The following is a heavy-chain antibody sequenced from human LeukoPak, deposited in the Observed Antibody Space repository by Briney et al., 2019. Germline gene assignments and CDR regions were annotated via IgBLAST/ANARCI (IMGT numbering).Heavy chain of an antibody. CDR2: ISAYNGNT. V-gene: IGHV1-18*01. Sequence: ASVKVSCKASGYTFTSYGISWVRQAPGQGLEWMGWISAYNGNTNYAQKLQGRVTMTTDTSTSTAYMELRSLRSDDTAVYYCAGVRGLVIPYYMDFGGKGTTVTISS. CDR3: AGVRGLVIPYYMDF. J-gene: IGHJ6*03. CDR1: GYTFTSYG. D-gene: IGHD3-9*01.